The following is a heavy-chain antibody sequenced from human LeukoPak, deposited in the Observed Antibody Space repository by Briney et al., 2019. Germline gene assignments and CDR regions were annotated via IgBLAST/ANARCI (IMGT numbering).Heavy chain of an antibody. CDR3: ARGLRYFDWSQNWFDP. J-gene: IGHJ5*02. Sequence: GGSLRLSCAGSGISFSTYGMHWVRQAPGKGLEWVAVIWYDGRSKYYADSVKGRFTISRDNSKNTLHLQMNSLRAEDTAVYYCARGLRYFDWSQNWFDPWGQGTLVAVSS. CDR2: IWYDGRSK. D-gene: IGHD3-9*01. CDR1: GISFSTYG. V-gene: IGHV3-33*08.